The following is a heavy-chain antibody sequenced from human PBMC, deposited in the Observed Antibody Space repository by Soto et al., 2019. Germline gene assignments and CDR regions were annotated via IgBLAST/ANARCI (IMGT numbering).Heavy chain of an antibody. CDR1: GYTFTSYY. Sequence: GASVKVSCKASGYTFTSYYMHWVRQAPGQGLEWMGIISPSGGSTSYAQKFQGRVTMTRDTSTSTVYMELSSLRSEDTAVYYCARDKSIVVVPAALSYGMDVWGQGTTVTVSS. J-gene: IGHJ6*02. V-gene: IGHV1-46*01. CDR2: ISPSGGST. D-gene: IGHD2-2*01. CDR3: ARDKSIVVVPAALSYGMDV.